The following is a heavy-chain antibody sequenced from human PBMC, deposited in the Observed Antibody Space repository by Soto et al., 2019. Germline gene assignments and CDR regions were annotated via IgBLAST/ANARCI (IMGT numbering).Heavy chain of an antibody. J-gene: IGHJ6*02. Sequence: PGESLKISCKGSGYSFTSYWISWVRQMPGKGLEWMGRIDPSDSYTNYSPSFQGHVTISADKSISTAYLQWSSLKASDTAMYYCARSAVLGYCSGGSCLFPYYYGMDVWGQGTTGTVSS. V-gene: IGHV5-10-1*01. CDR3: ARSAVLGYCSGGSCLFPYYYGMDV. CDR1: GYSFTSYW. CDR2: IDPSDSYT. D-gene: IGHD2-15*01.